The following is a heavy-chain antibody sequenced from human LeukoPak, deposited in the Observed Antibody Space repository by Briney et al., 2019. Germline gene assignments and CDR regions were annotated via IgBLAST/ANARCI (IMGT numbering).Heavy chain of an antibody. CDR3: ARAHSSSFDY. Sequence: GRSLRLSCAASGFTFDDYAMHWVRQAPGKGLEWVSGISWNSGSIGYADSVKGRFTISRDNAKNSLYLQMNSLRAEDTAVYYCARAHSSSFDYWGQGTLVTVSS. CDR1: GFTFDDYA. V-gene: IGHV3-9*01. J-gene: IGHJ4*02. CDR2: ISWNSGSI. D-gene: IGHD6-13*01.